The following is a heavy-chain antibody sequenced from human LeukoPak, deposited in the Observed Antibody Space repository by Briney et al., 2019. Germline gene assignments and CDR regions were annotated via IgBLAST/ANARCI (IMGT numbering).Heavy chain of an antibody. Sequence: SQTLSLTCVISGDSVSSNSAAWNWIRQSPSRGLEWLGRTYYRSKWYNGYAVSVKSRITINPDTSKNQFSLQLNSVTPEDTAVYYCARTPSAAIPSLDFWGQGTPVTVSS. D-gene: IGHD2-21*02. CDR1: GDSVSSNSAA. CDR2: TYYRSKWYN. J-gene: IGHJ4*02. V-gene: IGHV6-1*01. CDR3: ARTPSAAIPSLDF.